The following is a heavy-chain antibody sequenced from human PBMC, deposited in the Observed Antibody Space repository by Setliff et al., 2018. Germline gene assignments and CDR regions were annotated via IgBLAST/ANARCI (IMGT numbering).Heavy chain of an antibody. V-gene: IGHV4-61*09. Sequence: PSETLSLTCTVSGGSISSGSYYWTWIRQPAGKGLEWIGHFYTSGITSYNPSLKSRVTISVDTSKNQFSLKLSSVTAADTAVCYCVTAASARSRWYDMGWFDPWGQGTLVTVSS. J-gene: IGHJ5*02. CDR1: GGSISSGSYY. CDR2: FYTSGIT. CDR3: VTAASARSRWYDMGWFDP. D-gene: IGHD3-22*01.